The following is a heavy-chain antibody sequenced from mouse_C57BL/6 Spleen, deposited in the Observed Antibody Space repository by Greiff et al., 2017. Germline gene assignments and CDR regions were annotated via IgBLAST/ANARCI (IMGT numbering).Heavy chain of an antibody. Sequence: VKLVESGAELVRPGTSVKMSCKASGYTFTNYWIGWAKQRPGHGLEWIGDIYPGGGYTNYNEKFKGKATLTADKSSSTAYMQFSSLTSEDSAIYYCARAYGYDGYAMDYWGQGTSVTVSS. D-gene: IGHD2-2*01. CDR3: ARAYGYDGYAMDY. CDR2: IYPGGGYT. J-gene: IGHJ4*01. CDR1: GYTFTNYW. V-gene: IGHV1-63*01.